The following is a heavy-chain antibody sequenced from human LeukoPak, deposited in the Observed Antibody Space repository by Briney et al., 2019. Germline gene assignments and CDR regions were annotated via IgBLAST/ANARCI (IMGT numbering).Heavy chain of an antibody. J-gene: IGHJ4*02. Sequence: SETLSLTCTVSGYSISSGYYWGWIRQPPGKGLEWIGSIYHSGSTYYNPSLKSRVTISVDASKNQFSLKLSSVTAADTAVYYCARAVAMGATPFDYWGQGTLVTVSS. V-gene: IGHV4-38-2*02. CDR3: ARAVAMGATPFDY. CDR1: GYSISSGYY. D-gene: IGHD1-26*01. CDR2: IYHSGST.